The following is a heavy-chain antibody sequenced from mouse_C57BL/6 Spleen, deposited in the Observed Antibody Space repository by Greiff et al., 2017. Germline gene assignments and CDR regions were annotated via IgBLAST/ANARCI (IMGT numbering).Heavy chain of an antibody. Sequence: EVHLVESGEGLVKPGGSLKLSCAASGFTFSSYAMSWVRQTPEKRLEWVAYISSGGDYIYYADPVKGRFTISRDNARNTLYLQMSSLKSEDTAMYYCTREHYYGSRGWYFDVWGTGTTVTVSS. CDR2: ISSGGDYI. CDR3: TREHYYGSRGWYFDV. CDR1: GFTFSSYA. V-gene: IGHV5-9-1*02. D-gene: IGHD1-1*01. J-gene: IGHJ1*03.